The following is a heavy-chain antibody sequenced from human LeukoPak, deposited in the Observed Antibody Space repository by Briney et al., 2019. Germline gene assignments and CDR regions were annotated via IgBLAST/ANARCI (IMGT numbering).Heavy chain of an antibody. CDR2: IRYDGSNK. J-gene: IGHJ4*02. V-gene: IGHV3-30*02. CDR1: GFTLSSYG. CDR3: AKDLSPVTYYYGSGKDY. D-gene: IGHD3-10*01. Sequence: GGALTPSFSASGFTLSSYGMDLVRPATGKGAEGGAFIRYDGSNKYYADSVKGRFTISRDNSKNTLYLQMNSLRAEDTAVYYCAKDLSPVTYYYGSGKDYWGQGTLVTVSS.